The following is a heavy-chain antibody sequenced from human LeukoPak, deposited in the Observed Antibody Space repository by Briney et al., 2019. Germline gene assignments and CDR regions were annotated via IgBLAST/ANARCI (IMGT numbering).Heavy chain of an antibody. D-gene: IGHD1-1*01. V-gene: IGHV3-7*01. CDR1: GFIFSDYW. Sequence: PGGSLRLSCGASGFIFSDYWMNWVRQAPGKGLEWVANMDPTGSQKRYVDSVKGRFTISKDNPGASLYLDMHSLRAEDTAIYYCAIWTSGNYWGQGTLVTVSS. CDR2: MDPTGSQK. J-gene: IGHJ4*02. CDR3: AIWTSGNY.